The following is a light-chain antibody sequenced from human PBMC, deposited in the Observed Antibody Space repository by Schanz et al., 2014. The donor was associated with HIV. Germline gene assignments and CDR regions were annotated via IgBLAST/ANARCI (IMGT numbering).Light chain of an antibody. CDR3: AAWDDSLSGHVV. CDR1: SSNIGSNT. J-gene: IGLJ2*01. CDR2: EVS. V-gene: IGLV1-47*01. Sequence: QSVLTQPPSASGTPGQRVTISCSGSSSNIGSNTVSWYQQLPGTAPKLMIYEVSNRPSGVPDRFSGSKSGTSASLAISGLRSEDEADYCCAAWDDSLSGHVVFGGGTKLTVL.